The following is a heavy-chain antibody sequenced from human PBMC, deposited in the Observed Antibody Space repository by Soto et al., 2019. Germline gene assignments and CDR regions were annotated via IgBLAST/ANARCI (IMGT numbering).Heavy chain of an antibody. V-gene: IGHV3-23*01. Sequence: GGSLRLSCEASGFTFSNYGMTWVRQAPGKGLEWVSAISGSGGSTYYADSVKGRFTISRDNSKNTLYLQMNSLRAEDTAVYYCAKETFYDGNDYWGQGTLVTVSS. J-gene: IGHJ4*02. CDR1: GFTFSNYG. D-gene: IGHD3-22*01. CDR2: ISGSGGST. CDR3: AKETFYDGNDY.